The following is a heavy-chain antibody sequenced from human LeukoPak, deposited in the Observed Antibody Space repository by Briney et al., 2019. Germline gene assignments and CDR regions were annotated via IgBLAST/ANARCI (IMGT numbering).Heavy chain of an antibody. CDR1: GGSISSGGYS. CDR3: ARVTGYMIEDYFDY. J-gene: IGHJ4*02. Sequence: SQTLSLTCAVSGGSISSGGYSWSWIRQPPGKGLEWIGYIYYSGSTYYNPSLKSRITISVDTSKNQFSLRLRSVTAADTAVYYCARVTGYMIEDYFDYWGQGTLVTVSS. CDR2: IYYSGST. D-gene: IGHD3-22*01. V-gene: IGHV4-30-4*07.